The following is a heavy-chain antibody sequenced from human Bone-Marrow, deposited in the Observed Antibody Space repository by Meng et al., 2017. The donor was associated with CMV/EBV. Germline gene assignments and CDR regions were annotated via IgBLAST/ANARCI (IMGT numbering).Heavy chain of an antibody. CDR1: GFTFSSYS. J-gene: IGHJ5*02. CDR3: AKDLGYDSPRGWFDP. V-gene: IGHV3-21*04. D-gene: IGHD3-22*01. CDR2: ISSSSSYI. Sequence: GGSLRLSCAASGFTFSSYSMNWVRQAPGKGLEWVSSISSSSSYIYYADSVKGRFTISRDNSKNSLYLQMNSLRAEDTAVYYCAKDLGYDSPRGWFDPWGQGTLVTVSS.